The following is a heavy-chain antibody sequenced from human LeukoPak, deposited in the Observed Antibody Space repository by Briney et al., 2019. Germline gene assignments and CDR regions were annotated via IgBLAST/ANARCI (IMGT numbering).Heavy chain of an antibody. CDR2: IYPGDSDT. D-gene: IGHD3-10*01. V-gene: IGHV5-51*01. Sequence: GESLKISCKGSGYSFTSYWIGWVRQMPGKGLEWMGIIYPGDSDTRYSPSFQGQVTISADKSISTAYLQWSSLKASDTAMYYCARNTMVRGVCRHFDYWGQGTLVTVSS. CDR3: ARNTMVRGVCRHFDY. J-gene: IGHJ4*02. CDR1: GYSFTSYW.